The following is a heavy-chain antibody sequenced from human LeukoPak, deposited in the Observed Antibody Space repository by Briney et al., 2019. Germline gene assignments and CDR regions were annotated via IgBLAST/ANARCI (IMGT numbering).Heavy chain of an antibody. Sequence: GRSLRLSCAASGFTFSSYAMRWVRQAPGKGLEWVAVISYDGSNKYYADSVKGRFTISGDNSKNTLYLQMNSLRAEDTAVYYCARDSSGWYAGSFDYWGQGTLVTVSS. CDR1: GFTFSSYA. J-gene: IGHJ4*02. CDR3: ARDSSGWYAGSFDY. CDR2: ISYDGSNK. D-gene: IGHD6-19*01. V-gene: IGHV3-30*04.